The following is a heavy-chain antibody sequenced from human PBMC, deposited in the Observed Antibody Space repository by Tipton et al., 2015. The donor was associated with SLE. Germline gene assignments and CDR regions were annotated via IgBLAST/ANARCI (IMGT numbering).Heavy chain of an antibody. J-gene: IGHJ4*02. Sequence: TLSLTCTVSGGSISSGGYYWSWIRQHPGKGLEWIGYIYYSGTTYYNPSLMSRVTISVDTSQNQFSLKLSSVTAADTAVYYCARDFGEGSFDYWGQGTLVTVSS. V-gene: IGHV4-31*03. CDR2: IYYSGTT. D-gene: IGHD3-16*01. CDR3: ARDFGEGSFDY. CDR1: GGSISSGGYY.